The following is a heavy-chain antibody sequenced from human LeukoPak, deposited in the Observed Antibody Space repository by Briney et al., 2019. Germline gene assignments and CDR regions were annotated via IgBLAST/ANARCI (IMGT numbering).Heavy chain of an antibody. D-gene: IGHD3-10*01. V-gene: IGHV3-23*01. CDR1: GFTFSSYA. CDR2: ISGSGGST. Sequence: GGSLRLSCAASGFTFSSYAMSWVRQAPGKGLEWVSAISGSGGSTYYADSVKGRFTISRDNSKNTLYLQMNSLRAEDTAVYYCAKGAYNYYGSGSPPVYFDYWGQGTLVTVSS. J-gene: IGHJ4*02. CDR3: AKGAYNYYGSGSPPVYFDY.